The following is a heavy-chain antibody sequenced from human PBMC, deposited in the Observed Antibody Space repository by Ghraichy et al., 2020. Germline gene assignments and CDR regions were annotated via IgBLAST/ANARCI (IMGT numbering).Heavy chain of an antibody. J-gene: IGHJ6*02. CDR2: ISAYNGNT. D-gene: IGHD1-26*01. V-gene: IGHV1-18*01. CDR1: GYTFTSYG. CDR3: ARDSRWELPHGGDYYYYGMDV. Sequence: ASVKVSCKASGYTFTSYGISWVRQAPGQGLEWMGWISAYNGNTNYAQKLQGRVTMTTDTSTSTAYMELRSLRSDDTAVYYCARDSRWELPHGGDYYYYGMDVWGQGTTVTVSS.